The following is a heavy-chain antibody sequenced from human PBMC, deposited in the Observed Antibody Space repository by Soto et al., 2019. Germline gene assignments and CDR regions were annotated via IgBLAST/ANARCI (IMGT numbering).Heavy chain of an antibody. Sequence: QVQLVQSGAEVKKPGSSVKVSCKASGGSLSNYGISWVRQAPGQGLEWMGAIIPVFGTPNYAQKFQDRVTITAAESTTTVYREVRILPSEDTAVYYCARGDAPKIVVTTYCAIDVWGQGTTVTVSS. J-gene: IGHJ6*02. CDR3: ARGDAPKIVVTTYCAIDV. V-gene: IGHV1-69*12. CDR1: GGSLSNYG. CDR2: IIPVFGTP. D-gene: IGHD3-22*01.